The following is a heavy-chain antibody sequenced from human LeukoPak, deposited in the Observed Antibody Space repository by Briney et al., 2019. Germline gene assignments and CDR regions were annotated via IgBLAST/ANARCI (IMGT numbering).Heavy chain of an antibody. V-gene: IGHV1-69*13. Sequence: SVKVSCKASGGTFSSYAISWVRQAPGQGLEWMGGIIPIFGTANYAQKFQGRVTITADESTSTAYMELSSLRPEDTAVYYCAREGFSTSHHNWFDPWGQGTLVTVSS. CDR2: IIPIFGTA. J-gene: IGHJ5*02. CDR1: GGTFSSYA. D-gene: IGHD2-2*01. CDR3: AREGFSTSHHNWFDP.